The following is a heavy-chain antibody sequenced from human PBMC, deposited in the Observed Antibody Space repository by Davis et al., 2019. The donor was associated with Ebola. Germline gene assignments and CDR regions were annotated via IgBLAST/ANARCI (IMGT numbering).Heavy chain of an antibody. CDR3: AKGTYYYGSGRPDY. D-gene: IGHD3-10*01. J-gene: IGHJ4*02. CDR2: ITNDGRNK. V-gene: IGHV3-30*04. CDR1: GFTFSNYA. Sequence: GGSLRLSCAASGFTFSNYAMHWVRQAPGKGLEWVAVITNDGRNKYYADSVKGRFTISRDNSKNTLYLQMNSLRAEDTAVYYCAKGTYYYGSGRPDYWGQGTLVTVSS.